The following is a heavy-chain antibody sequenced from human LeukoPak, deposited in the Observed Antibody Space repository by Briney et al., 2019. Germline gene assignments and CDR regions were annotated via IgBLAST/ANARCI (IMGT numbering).Heavy chain of an antibody. V-gene: IGHV3-21*01. Sequence: GGSLRLSCTASGFTFSSYALSWVRQSPGKGLEWVSSISSSSSYIYYADSVKGRFSISRDNAKNSLYLQMNSLRAEDTAVYYCARDIRSVVRGVDDFDYWGQGALVTVSS. CDR2: ISSSSSYI. J-gene: IGHJ4*02. CDR3: ARDIRSVVRGVDDFDY. D-gene: IGHD3-10*01. CDR1: GFTFSSYA.